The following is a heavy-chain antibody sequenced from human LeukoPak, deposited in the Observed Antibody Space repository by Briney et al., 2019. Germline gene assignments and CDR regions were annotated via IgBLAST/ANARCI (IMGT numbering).Heavy chain of an antibody. CDR2: ISRSRSNTM. CDR3: APIAIRSGY. Sequence: GGSLRLSCAASGFTFSIYEMNWVRQAAGKGLEWVSYISRSRSNTMLYAESVKGRFTISRDDAKNTLYLQMNSLRAEDTAVYYCAPIAIRSGYWGQGTLVTVSS. J-gene: IGHJ4*02. D-gene: IGHD3-9*01. V-gene: IGHV3-48*03. CDR1: GFTFSIYE.